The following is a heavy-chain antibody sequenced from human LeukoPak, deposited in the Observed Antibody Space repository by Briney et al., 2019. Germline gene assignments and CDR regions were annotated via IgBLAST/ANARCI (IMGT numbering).Heavy chain of an antibody. Sequence: SGPTPVNPTQTLTLTCTFSGFSFSTRGVGVGWIRQPPGRALEWLALIYWDDSKLYSPSLKSRLTITKDTSKNQVVLSMTNMDPVDTATYYCAHSGWYHDFWSGYPFDPWGQGTLVTVSS. V-gene: IGHV2-5*02. CDR2: IYWDDSK. CDR3: AHSGWYHDFWSGYPFDP. J-gene: IGHJ5*02. D-gene: IGHD3-3*01. CDR1: GFSFSTRGVG.